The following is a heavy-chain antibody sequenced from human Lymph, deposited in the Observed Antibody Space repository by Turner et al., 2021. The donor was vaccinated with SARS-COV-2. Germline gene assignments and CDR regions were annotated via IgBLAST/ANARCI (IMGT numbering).Heavy chain of an antibody. CDR2: ISSSSSYI. CDR3: ARDIPTTADYFDY. D-gene: IGHD4-17*01. Sequence: EVQLVESGGGLVKPGGSRILSCAASGFTFSTYSMNWVRQAPGKGVEWISSISSSSSYIYYADSVKGRFTISRDDAKNSLYLQMNSLRAEDTAVYYCARDIPTTADYFDYWGQGTLVTVSS. J-gene: IGHJ4*02. CDR1: GFTFSTYS. V-gene: IGHV3-21*01.